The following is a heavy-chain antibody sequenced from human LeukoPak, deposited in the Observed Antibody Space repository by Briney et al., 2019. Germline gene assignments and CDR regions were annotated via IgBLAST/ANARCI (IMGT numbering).Heavy chain of an antibody. Sequence: PGGSLRLSCAASGFTVSSNYMSWVHQAPGKGLEWVSTIYSGGSTYYADSVKGRFTISRDNSKNTLYLQMNSLRGEDTTVYYCARNGYTSGWYRNWGQGTLVTVSS. J-gene: IGHJ4*02. V-gene: IGHV3-53*01. CDR1: GFTVSSNY. CDR3: ARNGYTSGWYRN. CDR2: IYSGGST. D-gene: IGHD6-19*01.